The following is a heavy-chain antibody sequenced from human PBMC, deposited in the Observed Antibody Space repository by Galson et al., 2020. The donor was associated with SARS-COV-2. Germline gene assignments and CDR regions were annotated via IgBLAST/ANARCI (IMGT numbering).Heavy chain of an antibody. V-gene: IGHV1-2*06. CDR2: INPNSGGT. CDR3: ARGGVPTLWFGELLLDY. J-gene: IGHJ4*02. D-gene: IGHD3-10*01. CDR1: GYTFTGYY. Sequence: GESLKISCKASGYTFTGYYMHWVRQAPGQGLEWMGRINPNSGGTNYAQKFQGRVTMTRDTSISTAYMELSRLRSDDTAVYYCARGGVPTLWFGELLLDYWGQGTLVTVSS.